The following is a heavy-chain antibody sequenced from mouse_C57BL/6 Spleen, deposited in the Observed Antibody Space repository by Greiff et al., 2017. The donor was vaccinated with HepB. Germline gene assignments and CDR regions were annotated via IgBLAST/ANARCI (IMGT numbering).Heavy chain of an antibody. CDR2: IYPRSGNT. CDR1: GYTFTSYG. V-gene: IGHV1-81*01. J-gene: IGHJ1*03. Sequence: QVQLQQSGAELARPGASVKLSCKASGYTFTSYGISWVKQRTGQGLEWIGEIYPRSGNTYYNEKFKGKATLTADKSSSTAYMELRSLTSEDSAVYFCGYYGSSYWYFDVWGTGTTVTVSS. D-gene: IGHD1-1*01. CDR3: GYYGSSYWYFDV.